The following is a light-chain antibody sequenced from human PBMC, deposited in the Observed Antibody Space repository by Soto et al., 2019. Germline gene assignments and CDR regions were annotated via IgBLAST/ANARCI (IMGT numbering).Light chain of an antibody. CDR2: GAS. J-gene: IGKJ4*01. Sequence: EIFLTQSPDTLSLSPGERATLSCRASQSVSINLAWYQQKAGQAPRLLIYGASTRATDIPARFSGSGSGTEFTLTISSLQSEDFAVYYCQQYNNWPLTFGGGTKVDIK. V-gene: IGKV3-15*01. CDR1: QSVSIN. CDR3: QQYNNWPLT.